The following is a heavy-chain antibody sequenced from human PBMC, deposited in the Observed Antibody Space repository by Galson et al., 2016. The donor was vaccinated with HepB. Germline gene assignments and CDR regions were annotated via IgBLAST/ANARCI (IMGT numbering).Heavy chain of an antibody. CDR2: ISAESGNT. CDR1: GYTFIDNG. CDR3: ARDRDAALDF. V-gene: IGHV1-18*01. Sequence: SVKVSCKASGYTFIDNGISWVRQAPGKGLEWMGWISAESGNTNNAQKFQFRVTLTKDTSARTVYMELRNLRSDDTAVYYCARDRDAALDFWGQGALVTVSS. D-gene: IGHD6-13*01. J-gene: IGHJ4*02.